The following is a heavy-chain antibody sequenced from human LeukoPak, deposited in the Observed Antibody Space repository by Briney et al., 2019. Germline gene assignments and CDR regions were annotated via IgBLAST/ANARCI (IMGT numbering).Heavy chain of an antibody. CDR1: GGSISSGSYY. D-gene: IGHD5-12*01. CDR3: ARGRGGYDSLPYYYYYMDV. CDR2: IYTSGST. Sequence: SETLSLTCTVSGGSISSGSYYWSWIRQPAGKGLEWIGRIYTSGSTNHNPSLKSRVTISIDTSKNQFSLKLSSVTAADTAVYYCARGRGGYDSLPYYYYYMDVWGKGTTVTISS. J-gene: IGHJ6*03. V-gene: IGHV4-61*02.